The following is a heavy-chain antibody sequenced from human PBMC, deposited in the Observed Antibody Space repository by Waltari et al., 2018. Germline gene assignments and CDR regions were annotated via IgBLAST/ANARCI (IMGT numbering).Heavy chain of an antibody. Sequence: QVQLQESGPGLVKPSETLSLTCTVSGGSVSSGSYYRSWIRHPPGKGLEWIGYIYYSGSTNYNPSLKSRVTISVDTSKNQFSLKLSSVTAADTAVYYCVGYCTNGVCYTEGLFDYWGQGTLVTVSS. D-gene: IGHD2-8*01. V-gene: IGHV4-61*01. CDR1: GGSVSSGSYY. CDR2: IYYSGST. CDR3: VGYCTNGVCYTEGLFDY. J-gene: IGHJ4*02.